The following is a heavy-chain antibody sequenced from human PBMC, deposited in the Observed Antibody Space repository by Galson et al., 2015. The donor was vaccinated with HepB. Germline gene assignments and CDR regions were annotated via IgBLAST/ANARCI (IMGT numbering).Heavy chain of an antibody. J-gene: IGHJ3*02. CDR1: GDSVSSKSAA. CDR3: ARVRGSFTATDAFDI. V-gene: IGHV6-1*01. D-gene: IGHD1-26*01. CDR2: TYYRSKWNN. Sequence: CAISGDSVSSKSAAWNWIRQSPSRGLEWLGRTYYRSKWNNDYAVSVQSRITINPDTSKNQFSLQLNSVTPEDTAVYYRARVRGSFTATDAFDIWGQGTMVTVSS.